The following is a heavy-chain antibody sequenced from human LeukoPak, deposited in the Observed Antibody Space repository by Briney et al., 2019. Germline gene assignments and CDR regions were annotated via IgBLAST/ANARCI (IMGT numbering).Heavy chain of an antibody. Sequence: PSETLSLTCTVSVSGDSFSSYHWSWLRQPPGNGLEWIGYISSSGSTSCNLSLKSRVTISVDTSKNQFSLKLSSVTAADTAVYYCARVGRGDHTWGSYYCDHWGQGTLVSVSS. CDR1: GDSFSSYH. CDR3: ARVGRGDHTWGSYYCDH. J-gene: IGHJ4*02. V-gene: IGHV4-59*01. D-gene: IGHD3-16*01. CDR2: ISSSGST.